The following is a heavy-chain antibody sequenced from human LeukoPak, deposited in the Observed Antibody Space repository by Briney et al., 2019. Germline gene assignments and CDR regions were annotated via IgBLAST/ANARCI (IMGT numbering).Heavy chain of an antibody. CDR3: ARDRVVDDAFDI. Sequence: SEKVSCKASGYTFTGYYMHWVRQAPGQGLEWMGRINPNSGGTNYAQKFQGRVTMTRDTSISTAYMELIRPRSDDTAVYYCARDRVVDDAFDIWGQGTMVTVSS. CDR1: GYTFTGYY. J-gene: IGHJ3*02. CDR2: INPNSGGT. V-gene: IGHV1-2*06. D-gene: IGHD2-15*01.